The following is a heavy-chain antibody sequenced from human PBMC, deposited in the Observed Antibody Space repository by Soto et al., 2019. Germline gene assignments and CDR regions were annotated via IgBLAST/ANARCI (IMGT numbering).Heavy chain of an antibody. Sequence: QVQLQESGPGLVKPSGTLSLTCAVSGVSITSTNWWSWVRQSPGKGLEWIGQIYHSGNTNYNPSLKSRVSMSLDRANNRFSLNLTSVTAADTAMYYCARRSVAAMPWCDPWGQGTLVTVSS. D-gene: IGHD2-2*01. CDR1: GVSITSTNW. V-gene: IGHV4-4*02. J-gene: IGHJ5*02. CDR3: ARRSVAAMPWCDP. CDR2: IYHSGNT.